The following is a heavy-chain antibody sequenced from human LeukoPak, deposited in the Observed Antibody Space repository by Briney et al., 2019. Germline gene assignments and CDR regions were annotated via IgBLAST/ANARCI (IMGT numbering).Heavy chain of an antibody. CDR2: IYYSGST. D-gene: IGHD6-13*01. CDR3: ARDVAEGAFDI. V-gene: IGHV4-59*01. CDR1: GGSISSYY. Sequence: SETLSLTCTVSGGSISSYYWSWIRQPPGKGLEWIGYIYYSGSTNYNPSLKSRVTISVDTSKNQFSLKLSSVTAADTAVYYCARDVAEGAFDIWGQGTMVTVSS. J-gene: IGHJ3*02.